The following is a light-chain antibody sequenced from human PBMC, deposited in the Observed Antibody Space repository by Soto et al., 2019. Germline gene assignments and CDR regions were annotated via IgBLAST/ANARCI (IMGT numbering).Light chain of an antibody. CDR1: QGVSSR. Sequence: DIQMTQSPSSVSASVGDTVAITCRASQGVSSRLAWYQQKPGTAPKVLISVASSLQSGVPSRFSGSGSGTDFTLTISSLQPEDFATYYCQQTNSFPLTFGGGTKVDIK. J-gene: IGKJ4*02. V-gene: IGKV1-12*01. CDR3: QQTNSFPLT. CDR2: VAS.